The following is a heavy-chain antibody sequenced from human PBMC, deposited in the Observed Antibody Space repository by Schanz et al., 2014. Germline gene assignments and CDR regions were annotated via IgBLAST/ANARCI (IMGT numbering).Heavy chain of an antibody. D-gene: IGHD3-9*01. Sequence: QVQLVESGGGLVKPGGSLRLSCAASGFTFSTYWMHWVRQAPGKGLVWVSYISSSSSYTNYADSVKGRFTISRDNAKNSLFLQMNSLRAEDTAVYYCAGGEYQLRYGNWGQGTLVTVSS. CDR2: ISSSSSYT. J-gene: IGHJ4*02. CDR3: AGGEYQLRYGN. CDR1: GFTFSTYW. V-gene: IGHV3-11*06.